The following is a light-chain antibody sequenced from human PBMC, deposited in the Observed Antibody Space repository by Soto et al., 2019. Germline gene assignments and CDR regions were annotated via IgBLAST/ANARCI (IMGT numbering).Light chain of an antibody. CDR3: QKYNSGPRT. CDR1: QGISNY. CDR2: AAS. Sequence: DIQMTQSPSSLSGSGGDIVAITCRASQGISNYLAWYQQKPGKVPKLLIYAASTLQSGVPSRFSGSGSGTDFTLTISSLQPEDVATYYCQKYNSGPRTFGQGTKVDI. V-gene: IGKV1-27*01. J-gene: IGKJ1*01.